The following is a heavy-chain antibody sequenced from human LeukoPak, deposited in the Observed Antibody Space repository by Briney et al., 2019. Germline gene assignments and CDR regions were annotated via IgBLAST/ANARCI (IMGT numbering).Heavy chain of an antibody. V-gene: IGHV1-18*01. D-gene: IGHD6-13*01. Sequence: ASVKVSFKASGYTFTIYGISWVRQAPGQGLEGMGWISAYNGNTNYAQKPQGRVTMTTDTSTSTAYMELRSLRSDDTAVYYCARDQTAAVQVFDYWGQGTLVTVSS. CDR2: ISAYNGNT. CDR1: GYTFTIYG. J-gene: IGHJ4*01. CDR3: ARDQTAAVQVFDY.